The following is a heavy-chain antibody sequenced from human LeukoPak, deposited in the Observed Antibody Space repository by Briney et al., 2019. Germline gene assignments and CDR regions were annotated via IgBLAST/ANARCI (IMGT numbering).Heavy chain of an antibody. CDR3: ARDTYDSSGYYYGPFGY. Sequence: GGSLRLSCAASGFTFTSYWMHWVRQAPGKGLVWVSRINTDGSSTSYADSVKGRFTISRDNAKNTLYLQMNSLRAEDTAVYYCARDTYDSSGYYYGPFGYWGQGTLVTVSS. CDR2: INTDGSST. CDR1: GFTFTSYW. D-gene: IGHD3-22*01. J-gene: IGHJ4*02. V-gene: IGHV3-74*01.